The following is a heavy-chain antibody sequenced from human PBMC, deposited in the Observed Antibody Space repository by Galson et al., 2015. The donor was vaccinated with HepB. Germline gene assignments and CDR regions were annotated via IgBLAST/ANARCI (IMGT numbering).Heavy chain of an antibody. V-gene: IGHV4-4*02. CDR3: ARAKEGRGYFDY. J-gene: IGHJ4*02. Sequence: LSLTCAVSGDSISNDRWWSWVRQPPGEGLEWIGEAYHSRGTNYRPSLRIRLTISVDKSKNQFSLKLTSVTAADTAVYDCARAKEGRGYFDYWGQGTLVTVSS. D-gene: IGHD3-10*01. CDR1: GDSISNDRW. CDR2: AYHSRGT.